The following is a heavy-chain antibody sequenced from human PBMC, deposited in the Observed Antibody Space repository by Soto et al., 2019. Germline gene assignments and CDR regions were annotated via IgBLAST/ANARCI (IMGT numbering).Heavy chain of an antibody. V-gene: IGHV6-1*01. CDR1: GDSVSSNSAA. J-gene: IGHJ5*02. CDR3: ARDHQILARPIVVVPAALEGPWLDP. CDR2: TYYRSKWYN. D-gene: IGHD2-2*01. Sequence: SQTLSLTCAISGDSVSSNSAAWNWIRQSPSRGLEWLGRTYYRSKWYNDYAVSVKSRITINPDTSKNQCSLQLNSVTPEDTAVSYCARDHQILARPIVVVPAALEGPWLDPWGQGTLVTVSS.